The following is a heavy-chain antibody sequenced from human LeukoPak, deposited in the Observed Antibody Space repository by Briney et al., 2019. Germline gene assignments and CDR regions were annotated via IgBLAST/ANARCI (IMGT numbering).Heavy chain of an antibody. Sequence: KPSETLSLTCTVSGGSISSGGYYWSWIRQHPGKGLEWIGYIYYSGSTYYNPSLKSRVTISVDTSKNQFSLKLSSVTAADTAVYYCARDPAWAAIYGGKPTRAFDIWGQGTMVTVSS. V-gene: IGHV4-31*03. CDR1: GGSISSGGYY. J-gene: IGHJ3*02. CDR3: ARDPAWAAIYGGKPTRAFDI. D-gene: IGHD4-23*01. CDR2: IYYSGST.